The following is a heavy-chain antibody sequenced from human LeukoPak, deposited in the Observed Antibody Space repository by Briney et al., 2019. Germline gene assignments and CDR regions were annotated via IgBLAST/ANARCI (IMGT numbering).Heavy chain of an antibody. CDR3: ARSTYYYDNSGYYPGDY. Sequence: GGSLRLSCAASGFAVSSNYMSWVHQAPGKGLEWVSVIYSGGSTYYADSVKGRFTISRDNSKNTLYLQMNSLRAEDTAVYYCARSTYYYDNSGYYPGDYWGQGTLVTVSS. J-gene: IGHJ4*02. D-gene: IGHD3-22*01. V-gene: IGHV3-53*01. CDR1: GFAVSSNY. CDR2: IYSGGST.